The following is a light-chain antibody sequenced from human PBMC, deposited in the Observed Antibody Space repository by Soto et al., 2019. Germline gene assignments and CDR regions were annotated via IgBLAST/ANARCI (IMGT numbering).Light chain of an antibody. V-gene: IGLV4-60*02. CDR1: SGHSSYI. Sequence: QSVLTQSSSASASLGSSVKLTRTLSSGHSSYIIAWHQQQPGKAPRYLLKLEGRGSYNKGSGVPDRFSGSSSGADRYLTISNLQFEDEADYYFETWDSNMTWVFGGGTKLTVL. CDR3: ETWDSNMTWV. J-gene: IGLJ3*02. CDR2: LEGRGSY.